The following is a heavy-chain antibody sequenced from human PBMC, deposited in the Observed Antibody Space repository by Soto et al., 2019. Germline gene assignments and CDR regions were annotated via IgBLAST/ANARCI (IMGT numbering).Heavy chain of an antibody. CDR1: GGSISSYY. D-gene: IGHD3-3*01. V-gene: IGHV4-59*08. CDR2: IYYSGST. CDR3: ARQEFLEWLPSWYFDY. Sequence: SETLSLTCTVSGGSISSYYWSWIRQPPGKGLEWIGYIYYSGSTNYNPSLKSRVTISVDTSKNQFSLKLSSVTAADTAVYYCARQEFLEWLPSWYFDYWGQGTLVTVSS. J-gene: IGHJ4*02.